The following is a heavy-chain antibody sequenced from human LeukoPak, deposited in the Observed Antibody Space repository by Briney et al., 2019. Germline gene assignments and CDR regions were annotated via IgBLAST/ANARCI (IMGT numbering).Heavy chain of an antibody. CDR2: IYYSGST. D-gene: IGHD3-10*01. V-gene: IGHV4-61*01. Sequence: SETLSLTCTVSGGSISSSSYYWSWIRQPPGKGLEWIGYIYYSGSTNYNPSLKSRVTISVDTSKNQFSLKLSSVTAADTAVYYCARDPRDYYGSGSYYNGSPYFDYWGQGTLVTVSS. CDR1: GGSISSSSYY. CDR3: ARDPRDYYGSGSYYNGSPYFDY. J-gene: IGHJ4*02.